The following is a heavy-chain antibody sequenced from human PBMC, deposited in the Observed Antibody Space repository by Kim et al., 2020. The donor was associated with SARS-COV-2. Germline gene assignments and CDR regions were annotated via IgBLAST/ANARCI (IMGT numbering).Heavy chain of an antibody. V-gene: IGHV3-30-3*01. CDR2: ISYDGSNK. Sequence: GGSLRLSCAASGFTFSSYAMHWVRQAPGKGLEWVAVISYDGSNKYYADSVKGRFTISRDNSKNTLYLQMNSLRAEDTAVYYCARAPNYCSGGSCYSGDWFDPWGQGTLVTVSS. D-gene: IGHD2-15*01. J-gene: IGHJ5*02. CDR3: ARAPNYCSGGSCYSGDWFDP. CDR1: GFTFSSYA.